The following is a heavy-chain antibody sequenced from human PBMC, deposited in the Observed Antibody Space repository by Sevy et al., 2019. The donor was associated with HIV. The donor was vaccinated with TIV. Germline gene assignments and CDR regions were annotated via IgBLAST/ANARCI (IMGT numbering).Heavy chain of an antibody. CDR3: ARGSWRNYGPKSFDS. V-gene: IGHV3-30*04. CDR2: VSHDGSDI. D-gene: IGHD3-16*01. J-gene: IGHJ4*02. Sequence: GGSLRLSCAGSESTFSSFALHWVRQAPGKGLEWVSVVSHDGSDIVYADSIKGRFTVSRDNFRNTAHLHMSGLRVEDTGVYYCARGSWRNYGPKSFDSWGQGTLVTVSS. CDR1: ESTFSSFA.